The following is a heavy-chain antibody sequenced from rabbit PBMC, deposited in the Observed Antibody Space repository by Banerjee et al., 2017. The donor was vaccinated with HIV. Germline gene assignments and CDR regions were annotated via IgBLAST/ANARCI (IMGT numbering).Heavy chain of an antibody. CDR3: AREIDAGSSYYGMDL. Sequence: QSLEESGGDLVKPGASLTLTCTASGFSFSSSDYMCWVRQAPGKGLEWIACIYPGGSAKTYYASWAKGQFTISKTSSTTVTLQMTSLTAADTATYFCAREIDAGSSYYGMDLWGPGTLVTVS. D-gene: IGHD4-2*01. J-gene: IGHJ6*01. CDR1: GFSFSSSDY. CDR2: IYPGGSAKT. V-gene: IGHV1S40*01.